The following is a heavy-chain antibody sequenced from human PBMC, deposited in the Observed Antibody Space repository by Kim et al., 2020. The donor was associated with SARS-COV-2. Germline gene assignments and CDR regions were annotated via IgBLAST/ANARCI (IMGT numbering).Heavy chain of an antibody. V-gene: IGHV4-34*01. Sequence: SETLSLTCAVYGGSFSGYYWSWIRQPPGKGLEWIGEINHSGSTNYNPSLKSRVTISVDTSKNQFSLKLSSVTAADTAMYYCASHIYYDILTGLFPPRYNWFDPWGQGTLVTVSS. D-gene: IGHD3-9*01. CDR2: INHSGST. CDR3: ASHIYYDILTGLFPPRYNWFDP. CDR1: GGSFSGYY. J-gene: IGHJ5*02.